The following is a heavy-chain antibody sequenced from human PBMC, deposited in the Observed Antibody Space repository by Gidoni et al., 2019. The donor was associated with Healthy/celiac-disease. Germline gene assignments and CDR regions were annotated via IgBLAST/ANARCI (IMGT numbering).Heavy chain of an antibody. D-gene: IGHD3-10*01. CDR1: GLTFSSYG. J-gene: IGHJ4*02. Sequence: QVQLVESGGGVVQSGRSLRLSCAASGLTFSSYGMHWVAVIWYDGSNKYYADSVKGRFTISRDNSKNTLYLQMNSLRAEDTAVYYCRSGSYYKAGYYFDYWGQGTLVTVSS. CDR2: IWYDGSNK. V-gene: IGHV3-33*01. CDR3: RSGSYYKAGYYFDY.